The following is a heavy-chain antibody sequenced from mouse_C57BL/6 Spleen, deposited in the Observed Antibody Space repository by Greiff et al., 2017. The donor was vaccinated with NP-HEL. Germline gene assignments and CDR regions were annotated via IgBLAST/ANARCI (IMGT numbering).Heavy chain of an antibody. CDR1: GFTFSDYY. Sequence: EVKLMESGGGLVQPGGSLKLSCAASGFTFSDYYMYWVRQTPEKRLEWVAYISNGGGSTYYPDTVKGRFTISRDNAKNTLYLQMSRLKSEDTAMYYCARHPNLPSYAMDYWGQGTSVTVSS. J-gene: IGHJ4*01. CDR2: ISNGGGST. V-gene: IGHV5-12*01. CDR3: ARHPNLPSYAMDY.